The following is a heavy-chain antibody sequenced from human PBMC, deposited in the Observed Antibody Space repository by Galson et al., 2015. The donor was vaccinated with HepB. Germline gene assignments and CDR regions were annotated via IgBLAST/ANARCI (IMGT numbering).Heavy chain of an antibody. V-gene: IGHV3-7*03. J-gene: IGHJ4*02. CDR2: IKQDGSEK. D-gene: IGHD5-12*01. Sequence: SLRLSCAASGFTFSNYWMTWVRQAPGKGLEWVANIKQDGSEKYYVDSVKGRFTISRDNAMNSLYLQMNSLRAEDTAVYYCTRLWGYEVLCFDYWGQGTLVTVSS. CDR3: TRLWGYEVLCFDY. CDR1: GFTFSNYW.